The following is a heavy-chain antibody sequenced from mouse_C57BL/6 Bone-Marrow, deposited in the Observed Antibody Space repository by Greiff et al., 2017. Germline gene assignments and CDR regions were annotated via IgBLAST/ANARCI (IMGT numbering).Heavy chain of an antibody. D-gene: IGHD1-1*01. CDR1: GFTFSSYT. CDR2: ISGGGGNT. V-gene: IGHV5-9*01. Sequence: DVKLVESGGGLVKPGGSLKLSCAASGFTFSSYTMSWVRQTPEKRLEWVATISGGGGNTYYPDSVKGRFTISRDNAKNTLYLQMSSLRSEDTALYYCARLITTVVAPYWGQGTTLTVSS. J-gene: IGHJ2*01. CDR3: ARLITTVVAPY.